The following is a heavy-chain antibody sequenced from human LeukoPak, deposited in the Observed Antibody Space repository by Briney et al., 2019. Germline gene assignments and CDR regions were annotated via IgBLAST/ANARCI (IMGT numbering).Heavy chain of an antibody. CDR2: IYYSGST. V-gene: IGHV4-61*01. CDR1: GYSISSGYY. D-gene: IGHD3-3*01. Sequence: PSETLSLTCTVSGYSISSGYYWGWIRQPPGKGLEWIGYIYYSGSTNYNPSLKSRVTISVDTSKNQFSLKLSTVTPAHTAVYYSARDRGYYDFWSGYYRAVGAYYYYMDVWGKGTTVTVSS. CDR3: ARDRGYYDFWSGYYRAVGAYYYYMDV. J-gene: IGHJ6*03.